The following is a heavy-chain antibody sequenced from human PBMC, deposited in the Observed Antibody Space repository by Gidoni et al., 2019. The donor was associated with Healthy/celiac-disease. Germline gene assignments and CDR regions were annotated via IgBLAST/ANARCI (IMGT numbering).Heavy chain of an antibody. CDR3: ARRLYCGGDCYPNWFDP. Sequence: EVQLVQSGAEVKKPGESLRISCKGSGYSFTSYWISWVRQMPGKGLEWMGRIAPSDSYTNYSPSFQGHVTISADKSISTAYLQWSSLKASDTAMYYCARRLYCGGDCYPNWFDPWGQGTLVTVSS. CDR2: IAPSDSYT. CDR1: GYSFTSYW. J-gene: IGHJ5*02. D-gene: IGHD2-21*02. V-gene: IGHV5-10-1*03.